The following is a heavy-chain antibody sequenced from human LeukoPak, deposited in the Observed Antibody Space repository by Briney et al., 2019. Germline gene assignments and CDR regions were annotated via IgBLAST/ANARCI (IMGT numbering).Heavy chain of an antibody. V-gene: IGHV3-48*01. J-gene: IGHJ4*02. CDR2: ISSSSSTI. D-gene: IGHD6-6*01. CDR3: ARDFGWGLAARRIDY. Sequence: GGSLRLSCAASGFTFSSYSMNWVRQAPGKGLGWVSYISSSSSTIYYADSVKGRFTISRDNAKNSLYLQMNSLRAEDTAVYYCARDFGWGLAARRIDYWGQGTLVTVSS. CDR1: GFTFSSYS.